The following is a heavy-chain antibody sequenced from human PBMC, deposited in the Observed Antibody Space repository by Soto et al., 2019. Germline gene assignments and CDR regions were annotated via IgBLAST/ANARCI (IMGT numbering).Heavy chain of an antibody. CDR3: ARRYGGTFDY. CDR1: GGSISSYS. Sequence: QVQLQESGPGLVKPSETLSLTCTVSGGSISSYSWSWIRQPPGKGLEWIGYIYYIGSTNYNPSLKSRVTISVDTSKNQFSLKLSSVTAADTAVYYCARRYGGTFDYWGPGTLVTVSS. CDR2: IYYIGST. V-gene: IGHV4-59*08. D-gene: IGHD2-15*01. J-gene: IGHJ4*02.